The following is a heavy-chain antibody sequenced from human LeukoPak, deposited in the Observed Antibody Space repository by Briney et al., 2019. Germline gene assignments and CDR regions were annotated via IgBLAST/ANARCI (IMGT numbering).Heavy chain of an antibody. V-gene: IGHV3-11*04. CDR3: ARVSSGSSNDAFDI. CDR2: INGRVYTI. D-gene: IGHD1-26*01. Sequence: GGSLRLSCAASGFTFSEYYMSWIRQAPGKGLEWLSYINGRVYTIYYADSVKGRFTISRDNAKNSFYLQMNSLRAEDTAIYYCARVSSGSSNDAFDIWGQGTMVSVSS. J-gene: IGHJ3*02. CDR1: GFTFSEYY.